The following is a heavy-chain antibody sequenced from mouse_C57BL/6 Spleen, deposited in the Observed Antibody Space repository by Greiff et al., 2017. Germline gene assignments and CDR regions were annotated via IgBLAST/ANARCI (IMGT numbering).Heavy chain of an antibody. CDR1: GYTFTSYW. CDR3: ASPRQLRFHYFDY. Sequence: QVQLKQPGAELVKPGASVKLSCKASGYTFTSYWMHWVKQRPGRGLEWIGRIDPNSGGTKYNEKFKSKATLTVDKPSSTAYMQLSSLTSEDSAVYYCASPRQLRFHYFDYWGQGTTLTVSS. J-gene: IGHJ2*01. CDR2: IDPNSGGT. V-gene: IGHV1-72*01. D-gene: IGHD3-2*02.